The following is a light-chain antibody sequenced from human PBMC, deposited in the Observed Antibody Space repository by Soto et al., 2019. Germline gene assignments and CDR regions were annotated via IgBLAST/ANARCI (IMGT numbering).Light chain of an antibody. J-gene: IGKJ2*01. CDR2: GAS. CDR3: QQYGSSVYT. V-gene: IGKV3-20*01. Sequence: EIVLTQSPGTLSLSPGERATLSCRASQSFSSSYLAWYQQKPGQAPRLLIYGASSRATGIPDRFSGSGSGTDFTLTISRLEPEDGALYYCQQYGSSVYTFGQGTKLEIK. CDR1: QSFSSSY.